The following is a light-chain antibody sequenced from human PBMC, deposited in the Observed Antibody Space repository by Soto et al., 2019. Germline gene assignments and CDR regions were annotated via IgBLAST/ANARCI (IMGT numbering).Light chain of an antibody. J-gene: IGKJ1*01. Sequence: EIVMTQSPATLSVSPGERATLSCRASQSVSSRLAWYQQKPGQAPRLLISGASSRATDIPDRFSGSGSGTEFTLTISSLQPEDFATYYCLQHNTYPWTFGQGTKVDIK. CDR1: QSVSSR. CDR2: GAS. CDR3: LQHNTYPWT. V-gene: IGKV3D-15*01.